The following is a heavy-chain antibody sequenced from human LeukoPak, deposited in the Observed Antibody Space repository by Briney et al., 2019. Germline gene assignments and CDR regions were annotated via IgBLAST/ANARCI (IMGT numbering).Heavy chain of an antibody. J-gene: IGHJ4*02. D-gene: IGHD1-26*01. CDR2: INHSGST. V-gene: IGHV4-34*01. CDR1: GGSFSGYY. CDR3: ARDTYSGSYTVDY. Sequence: SETLSLTCAVYGGSFSGYYWSWIRQPPGKGLEWIGEINHSGSTNYNPSLKSRVTISVDTSKNQFSLKLSSVTAEDTAVYYCARDTYSGSYTVDYWGQGTLVTVSS.